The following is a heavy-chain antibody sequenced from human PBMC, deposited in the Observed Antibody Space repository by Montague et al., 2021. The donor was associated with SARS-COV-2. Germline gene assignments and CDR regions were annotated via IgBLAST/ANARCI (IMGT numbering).Heavy chain of an antibody. V-gene: IGHV4-4*02. CDR3: ARVASAGAGVDY. CDR1: GGSISSSHW. Sequence: SETLSLTCGVSGGSISSSHWWSWVRQPPGKGLEYIGEIYHSGSTNYNPXHKSRVTISIDKSKNQFSLRMRSVTAADTAVYYCARVASAGAGVDYWGQGTLVTVSS. D-gene: IGHD6-13*01. J-gene: IGHJ4*02. CDR2: IYHSGST.